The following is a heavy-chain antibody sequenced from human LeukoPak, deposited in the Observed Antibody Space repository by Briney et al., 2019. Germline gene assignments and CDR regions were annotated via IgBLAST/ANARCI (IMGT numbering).Heavy chain of an antibody. V-gene: IGHV3-53*01. CDR1: GFTVSSNY. CDR3: ARDGGSSWYVGFDY. Sequence: GGSLRLSCAASGFTVSSNYMSWVRQAPGKGLEWVSVIYSGGSTYYADSVKGRFTISRDNSKNTLYLQMTSLRAEDTAVYYCARDGGSSWYVGFDYWGQGTLVTVSS. CDR2: IYSGGST. D-gene: IGHD6-13*01. J-gene: IGHJ4*02.